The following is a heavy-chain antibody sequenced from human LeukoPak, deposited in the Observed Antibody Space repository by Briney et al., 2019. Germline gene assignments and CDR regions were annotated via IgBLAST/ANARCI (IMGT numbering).Heavy chain of an antibody. CDR1: GGSISSGDYY. CDR3: AFYGDSTNYFDY. V-gene: IGHV4-30-4*01. Sequence: PSQTLSLTCTVSGGSISSGDYYWSWIRQPPGKGLEWIGYIYYSGSTYYNPSLKSRVTISVKTSKNPFSLNLTSVTAADTAVYYCAFYGDSTNYFDYWGQGTLVTVSS. J-gene: IGHJ4*02. D-gene: IGHD4-17*01. CDR2: IYYSGST.